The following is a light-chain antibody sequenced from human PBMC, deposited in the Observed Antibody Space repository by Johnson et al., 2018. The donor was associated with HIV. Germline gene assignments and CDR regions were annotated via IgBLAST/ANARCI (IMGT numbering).Light chain of an antibody. CDR2: ENN. Sequence: QSVLTQPPSVSAAPGQKVTISCSGSSSNIGNNYVSWYQQFPGTAPKLLIYENNKRPSGIPDRFSGSKSGTSATLGITGLQTGDEADYYCGTWDSSLNGPYVFGSGTKVTVL. V-gene: IGLV1-51*02. CDR3: GTWDSSLNGPYV. CDR1: SSNIGNNY. J-gene: IGLJ1*01.